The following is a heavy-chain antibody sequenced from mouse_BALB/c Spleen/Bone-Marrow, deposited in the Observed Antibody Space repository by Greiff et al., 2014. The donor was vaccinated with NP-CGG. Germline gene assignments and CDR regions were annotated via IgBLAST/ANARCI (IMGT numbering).Heavy chain of an antibody. D-gene: IGHD1-1*01. J-gene: IGHJ2*01. V-gene: IGHV14-3*02. CDR3: ARIYYYGRAYFDY. CDR2: IDPANGNT. Sequence: VQLKESGAELVKPGASVKLSCTASGFNIKDTYMHWVKQRPEQGLEWIGRIDPANGNTKYDPKFQGKATITADTSSNTAYLQLSSLTSEDTAVYYCARIYYYGRAYFDYWGQGTTLTVSS. CDR1: GFNIKDTY.